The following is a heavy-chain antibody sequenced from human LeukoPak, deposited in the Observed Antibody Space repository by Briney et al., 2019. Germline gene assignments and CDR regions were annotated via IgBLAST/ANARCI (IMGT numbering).Heavy chain of an antibody. V-gene: IGHV3-33*01. D-gene: IGHD2-2*02. CDR1: GFTFSSYG. CDR2: IWYDGSNK. CDR3: ARENGDCSSTSCYMDYYYYYMDV. J-gene: IGHJ6*03. Sequence: GRSLRLSCAASGFTFSSYGMHWVRQAPGKGLEGVAVIWYDGSNKYYADSVKGRFTISRDNSKNTLYLQMNSLRAEDTAVYYCARENGDCSSTSCYMDYYYYYMDVWGKGTTVTVSS.